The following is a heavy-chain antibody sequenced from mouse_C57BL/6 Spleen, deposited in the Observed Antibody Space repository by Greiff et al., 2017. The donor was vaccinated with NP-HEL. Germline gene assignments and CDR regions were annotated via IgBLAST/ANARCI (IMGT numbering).Heavy chain of an antibody. V-gene: IGHV1-55*01. CDR1: GYTFTSYW. CDR3: ARWDYDLGCFAY. J-gene: IGHJ3*01. CDR2: IYPGSGST. D-gene: IGHD2-4*01. Sequence: QVQLQQSGAELVKPGASVKMSCKASGYTFTSYWITWVKQRPGQGLEWIGDIYPGSGSTNYNEKFKSKATLTVDTSSSTAYMQLSSLTSEDSAVYYCARWDYDLGCFAYWGQGTLVTVSA.